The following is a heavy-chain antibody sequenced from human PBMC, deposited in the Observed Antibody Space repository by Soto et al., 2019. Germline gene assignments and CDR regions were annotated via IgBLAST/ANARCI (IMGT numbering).Heavy chain of an antibody. CDR1: GYTLTGYY. J-gene: IGHJ5*02. Sequence: GASVKVSCKASGYTLTGYYMHWVRQAPGQGLEWMGWINPNSGGTNYAQKFQGWVTMTRDTSISTAYMELSRLRSDDTAVYYCARGHTPGIHNWFDPWGQGTLVTVSS. D-gene: IGHD6-13*01. V-gene: IGHV1-2*04. CDR2: INPNSGGT. CDR3: ARGHTPGIHNWFDP.